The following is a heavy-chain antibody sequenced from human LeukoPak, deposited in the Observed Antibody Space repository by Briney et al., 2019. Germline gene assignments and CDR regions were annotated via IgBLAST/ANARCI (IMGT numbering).Heavy chain of an antibody. D-gene: IGHD5-24*01. CDR2: IYYTGDT. CDR3: ARYASDGWRFDY. V-gene: IGHV4-61*05. J-gene: IGHJ4*02. Sequence: KPSETLSLTCTVSGGSISSSSYYWGWIRQPPGKGLEWIGYIYYTGDTSYNPSLKSRVTMSVDTSKNQFSLKLSSVTAADTAVYFCARYASDGWRFDYWGQGTLVTVSS. CDR1: GGSISSSSYY.